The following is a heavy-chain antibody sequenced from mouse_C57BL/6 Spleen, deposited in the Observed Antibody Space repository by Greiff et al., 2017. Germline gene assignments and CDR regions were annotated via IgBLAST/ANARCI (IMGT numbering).Heavy chain of an antibody. V-gene: IGHV1-59*01. D-gene: IGHD1-1*01. CDR2: IDPSDSYT. Sequence: QVQLQQPGAELVRPGTSVKLSCKASGYTFTSYWMHWVKQRPGQGLEWIGVIDPSDSYTNYNQKFKGKATLTVDTSSSTAYMQLRSLTSEDSAVYYCVYYYGSSPFCDVWGTGTTVTVSS. J-gene: IGHJ1*03. CDR3: VYYYGSSPFCDV. CDR1: GYTFTSYW.